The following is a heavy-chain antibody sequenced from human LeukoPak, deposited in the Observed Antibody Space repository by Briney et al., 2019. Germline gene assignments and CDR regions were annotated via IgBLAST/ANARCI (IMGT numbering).Heavy chain of an antibody. D-gene: IGHD2-21*02. CDR2: INHSGST. Sequence: SETLSLTCAVYGGSFSGYYWSWIRQPPGKGLEWIGEINHSGSTNYNPSLQSRVTISVDTSKNQFSLKLSSVTAADTAVYYCAKVGCGGDCYSFVIGPRYYFDYWGQGTLVTVSS. J-gene: IGHJ4*02. V-gene: IGHV4-34*01. CDR3: AKVGCGGDCYSFVIGPRYYFDY. CDR1: GGSFSGYY.